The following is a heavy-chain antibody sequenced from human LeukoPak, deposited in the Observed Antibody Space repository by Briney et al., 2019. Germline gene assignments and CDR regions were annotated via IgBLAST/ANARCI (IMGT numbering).Heavy chain of an antibody. D-gene: IGHD5-12*01. Sequence: GGSLRLSCAASGFTFSSYGIHWVRQAPGKGLEWVAVIWYDGSNKYYADSAKGRFTISRDNSKNTLYLQMNSLRAEDTAVYYCAKAGYSGYGVRNGMDVWGQGTTVTVSS. CDR2: IWYDGSNK. J-gene: IGHJ6*02. CDR1: GFTFSSYG. CDR3: AKAGYSGYGVRNGMDV. V-gene: IGHV3-30*02.